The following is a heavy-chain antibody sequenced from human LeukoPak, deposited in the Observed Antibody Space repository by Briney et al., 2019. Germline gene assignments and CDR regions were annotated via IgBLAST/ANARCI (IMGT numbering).Heavy chain of an antibody. CDR1: GGTFSSYA. J-gene: IGHJ3*02. V-gene: IGHV1-69*05. CDR3: ASPTAYYYDSSGFDI. CDR2: IIPIFGTA. D-gene: IGHD3-22*01. Sequence: SVKVSCKASGGTFSSYAISWVRQAPGQGLEWMGGIIPIFGTANYAQKFQGRVTITTDESTSTAYMELRSLRSEDTAVYYCASPTAYYYDSSGFDIWGQGTMVTVSS.